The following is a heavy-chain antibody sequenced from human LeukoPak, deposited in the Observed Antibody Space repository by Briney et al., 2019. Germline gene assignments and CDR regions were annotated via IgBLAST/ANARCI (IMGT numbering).Heavy chain of an antibody. D-gene: IGHD3-22*01. CDR3: ARVLPYYYDSSGSHDY. CDR1: GGSISSGGYY. J-gene: IGHJ4*02. Sequence: PSETLSLTCTVSGGSISSGGYYWSWIRQHPGKGLEWIGYIYYSGSTYYNPSLKSRVTISVDTSKNQFSLRLSSVTAADTAVYYCARVLPYYYDSSGSHDYWGQGTLVTVSS. CDR2: IYYSGST. V-gene: IGHV4-31*03.